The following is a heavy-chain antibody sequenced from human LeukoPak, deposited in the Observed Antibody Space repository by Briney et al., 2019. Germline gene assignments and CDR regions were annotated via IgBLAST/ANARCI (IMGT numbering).Heavy chain of an antibody. Sequence: GGSLRLSCAASGFTFSSYGMHWVRQAPGKGLEWVAVIWYDGSNKYYADSVKGRFTISRDNSKNTLYLQMNSRRAEDTAVYYCAREERRDGYKPFDYWGQGTLVTVSS. CDR1: GFTFSSYG. J-gene: IGHJ4*02. D-gene: IGHD5-24*01. CDR3: AREERRDGYKPFDY. CDR2: IWYDGSNK. V-gene: IGHV3-33*01.